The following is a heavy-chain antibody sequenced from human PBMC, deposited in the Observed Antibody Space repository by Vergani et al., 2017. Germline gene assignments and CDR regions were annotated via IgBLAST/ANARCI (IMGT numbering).Heavy chain of an antibody. CDR1: GGSISSSNW. CDR3: ARASRWYYDSSGYYDY. CDR2: IYHSGST. Sequence: QMQLQQWGAGLLKPPGTLSLTCAVSGGSISSSNWWSWVRQPPGKGLEWIGEIYHSGSTNYNPSLKSRVTISVDKSKNQFSLKLSSVTAADTAVYYCARASRWYYDSSGYYDYWGQGTLVTVSS. V-gene: IGHV4-4*03. D-gene: IGHD3-22*01. J-gene: IGHJ4*02.